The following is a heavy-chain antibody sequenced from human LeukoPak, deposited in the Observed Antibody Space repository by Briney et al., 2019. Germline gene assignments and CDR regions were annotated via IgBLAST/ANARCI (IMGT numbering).Heavy chain of an antibody. D-gene: IGHD6-19*01. V-gene: IGHV3-66*01. CDR3: ASIAVAGTRVN. J-gene: IGHJ4*02. CDR2: IYSGGST. Sequence: PGGSLRLSCAASGFTVSSNYMSWVRQAPGKGLEWVSVIYSGGSTYYADSVKGRFTISRDNSKNTLYLQMNSLRAKDTAVYYCASIAVAGTRVNWGQGTLVTVSS. CDR1: GFTVSSNY.